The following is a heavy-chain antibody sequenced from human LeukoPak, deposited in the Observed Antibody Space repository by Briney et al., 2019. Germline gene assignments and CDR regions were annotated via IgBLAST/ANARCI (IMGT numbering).Heavy chain of an antibody. CDR2: IIPILGIA. J-gene: IGHJ6*02. CDR3: ATSGPIYYYYYYGMDV. Sequence: SVKVSCKASGGTFSSYAISWVRQAPGQGLEWMGRIIPILGIANYAQKFQGRVTITADKSTSTAYMELSSLRSEDTAVYYCATSGPIYYYYYYGMDVRGQGTTVTVSS. CDR1: GGTFSSYA. V-gene: IGHV1-69*04. D-gene: IGHD3-9*01.